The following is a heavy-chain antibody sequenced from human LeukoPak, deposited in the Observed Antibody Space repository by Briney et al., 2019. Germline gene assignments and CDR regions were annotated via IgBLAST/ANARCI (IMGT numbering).Heavy chain of an antibody. CDR3: ARRKNYYDSSGYRGPFDY. CDR2: IRSSSSYI. J-gene: IGHJ4*02. V-gene: IGHV3-21*01. CDR1: GFTFSSYS. D-gene: IGHD3-22*01. Sequence: GGSLRLSCAASGFTFSSYSINWVRQAPGKGLEWVSSIRSSSSYIYYADSVKGRFTISRDNAKNSLYLQMNSLRAEDTAVYYCARRKNYYDSSGYRGPFDYWGQGTLVTVSS.